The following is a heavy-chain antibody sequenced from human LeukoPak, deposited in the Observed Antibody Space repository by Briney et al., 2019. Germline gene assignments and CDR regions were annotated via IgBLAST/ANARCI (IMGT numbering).Heavy chain of an antibody. CDR2: MRCNTGIR. D-gene: IGHD2-2*01. Sequence: GASVNVSCTASGYTFANYDINPVRQAARHGVEWMAWMRCNTGIRGFAQRFHGRITITRDTSIDSAYMELGSLGDEDTAVYYCASKSCGSSSCWHPWGGGTLLTVSS. V-gene: IGHV1-8*01. CDR1: GYTFANYD. J-gene: IGHJ5*02. CDR3: ASKSCGSSSCWHP.